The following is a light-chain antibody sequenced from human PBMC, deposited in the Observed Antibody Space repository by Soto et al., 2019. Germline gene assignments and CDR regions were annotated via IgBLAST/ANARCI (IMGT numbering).Light chain of an antibody. Sequence: QLLLTQPPSASGTPGQRVTISCSGSSSNIGSNTVNWYQQLPGTAPKLLIYSNNQRPSGVPDRFSGSKSGTSASLAISGLQSEDEADYYCAAWDDSLNGFWVFGGGTKLTVL. CDR2: SNN. J-gene: IGLJ3*02. V-gene: IGLV1-44*01. CDR1: SSNIGSNT. CDR3: AAWDDSLNGFWV.